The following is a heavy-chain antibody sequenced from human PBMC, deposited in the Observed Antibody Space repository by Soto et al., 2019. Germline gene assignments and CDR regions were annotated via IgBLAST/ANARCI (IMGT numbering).Heavy chain of an antibody. CDR3: AKDRVGGTFYTPLGF. V-gene: IGHV3-30*18. CDR2: ITYDGSNK. J-gene: IGHJ4*02. D-gene: IGHD1-7*01. CDR1: GFNFDNYG. Sequence: PVGSLRLSCQASGFNFDNYGMHWVRQAPGEGLEWVAVITYDGSNKYYADSVKGRFTISRDNSKNTLSLHLNTLKPEDTAVYHCAKDRVGGTFYTPLGFWGQGTLVTVSS.